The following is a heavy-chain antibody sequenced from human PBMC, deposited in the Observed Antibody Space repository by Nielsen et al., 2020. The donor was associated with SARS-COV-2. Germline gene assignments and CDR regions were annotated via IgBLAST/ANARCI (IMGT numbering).Heavy chain of an antibody. CDR2: ISAST. J-gene: IGHJ4*02. V-gene: IGHV3-23*01. Sequence: GESLKISCAASGFPFSSYEMNWVRQAPGKALEWVSAISASTYYADSVKGRFTISRDNSKNTLYLQMNSLRAEDTAVYYCAKRSGYTSGWYGDYWGQGTLVTVSS. CDR1: GFPFSSYE. D-gene: IGHD6-19*01. CDR3: AKRSGYTSGWYGDY.